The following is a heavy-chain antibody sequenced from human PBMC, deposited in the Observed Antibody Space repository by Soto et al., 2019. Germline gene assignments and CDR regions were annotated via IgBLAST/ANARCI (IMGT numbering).Heavy chain of an antibody. CDR2: ISYDGSNK. D-gene: IGHD6-19*01. CDR3: AKTKPPVAGSPAFFDY. Sequence: PGGSLRLSCAASGFTFSSYGMHWVRQAPGKGLEWVAVISYDGSNKYYADSVKGRFTISRDNSKNTLYLQMNSLRAEDTAVYYCAKTKPPVAGSPAFFDYWGQGTLVTVSS. CDR1: GFTFSSYG. J-gene: IGHJ4*02. V-gene: IGHV3-30*18.